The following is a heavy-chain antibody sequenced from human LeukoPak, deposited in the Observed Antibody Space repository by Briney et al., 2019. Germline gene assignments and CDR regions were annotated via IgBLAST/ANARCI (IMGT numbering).Heavy chain of an antibody. CDR2: IYPGDSDT. V-gene: IGHV5-51*01. CDR3: ARESRSGGYGPF. CDR1: GYSFTSYW. J-gene: IGHJ4*02. D-gene: IGHD6-19*01. Sequence: GESLKISCKGSGYSFTSYWIGWVRQIPGKGLEWMGIIYPGDSDTRYSPSFQGQVTISADKSISTAYLQGSSLKASDTARYEFARESRSGGYGPFGGQGTRVTVSS.